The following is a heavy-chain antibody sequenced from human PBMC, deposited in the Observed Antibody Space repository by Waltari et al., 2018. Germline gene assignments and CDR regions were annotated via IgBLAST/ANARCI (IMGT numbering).Heavy chain of an antibody. Sequence: QVQLQQWGAGLLKPSETLSLTCAVYGGSFSGYYWSWIRQPPGKGLEWIGEINHSGSTNYNPSRKSRVTISVDKSKIHFSLKLSSVTAADTAVYYCATSLVRGVKWLGYWGQGTLVTVSS. V-gene: IGHV4-34*01. CDR2: INHSGST. CDR3: ATSLVRGVKWLGY. J-gene: IGHJ4*02. D-gene: IGHD3-10*01. CDR1: GGSFSGYY.